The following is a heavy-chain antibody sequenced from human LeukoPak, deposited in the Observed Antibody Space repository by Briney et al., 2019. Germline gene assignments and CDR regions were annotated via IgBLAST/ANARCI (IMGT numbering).Heavy chain of an antibody. CDR1: GYTFTGYY. Sequence: ASVKVSCKASGYTFTGYYMHWVRQAPGQGLEWMGWINPNSGGTNYAQKFQGRVTMTRDTSISTAYMELSRLRSDDTAVYYCARVSITMVPVGFDYWGQGTLVTVSS. D-gene: IGHD3-10*01. J-gene: IGHJ4*02. V-gene: IGHV1-2*02. CDR3: ARVSITMVPVGFDY. CDR2: INPNSGGT.